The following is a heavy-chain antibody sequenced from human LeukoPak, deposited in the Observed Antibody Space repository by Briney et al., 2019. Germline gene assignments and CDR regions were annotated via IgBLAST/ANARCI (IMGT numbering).Heavy chain of an antibody. V-gene: IGHV3-21*01. CDR2: ISSSSSYI. CDR3: ARSLTGSSFDP. J-gene: IGHJ5*02. Sequence: GGSLRLSCAASGFTSSTYNMNWVRQAPGKGLEWVSSISSSSSYIYYADSVKGRFTISRDNAKNSLYLQMNSLRAEDTAVYYCARSLTGSSFDPWGQGTLVTVSS. CDR1: GFTSSTYN. D-gene: IGHD1-14*01.